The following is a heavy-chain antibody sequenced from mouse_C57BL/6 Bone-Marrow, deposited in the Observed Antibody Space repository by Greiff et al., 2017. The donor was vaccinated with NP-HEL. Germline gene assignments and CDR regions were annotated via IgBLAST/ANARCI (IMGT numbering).Heavy chain of an antibody. Sequence: EVMLVESGGGLVKPGGSLKLSCAASGFTFSSYAMSWVRQTPEKRLEWVATISDGGSYTYYPDNVKGRFTISRDNAKKNLYLQMSQLRSEDTAMYYCARVRIYYDYDEGFDYWGQGTTLTVSS. CDR1: GFTFSSYA. J-gene: IGHJ2*01. CDR2: ISDGGSYT. D-gene: IGHD2-4*01. CDR3: ARVRIYYDYDEGFDY. V-gene: IGHV5-4*03.